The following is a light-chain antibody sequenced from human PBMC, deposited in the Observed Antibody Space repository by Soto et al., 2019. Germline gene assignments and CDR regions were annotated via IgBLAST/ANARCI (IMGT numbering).Light chain of an antibody. CDR3: MQGTHWPIT. V-gene: IGKV2-30*02. CDR1: QSLVHSDGIAY. CDR2: KVS. Sequence: DVLMTESPLSLPFTLGQPSSISCRSNQSLVHSDGIAYFSWFQQRPGRSPRRLIYKVSTRDSGVPARFSGSGSGTDFALKISRVEAEDVGVYYCMQGTHWPITFGQGTRLE. J-gene: IGKJ5*01.